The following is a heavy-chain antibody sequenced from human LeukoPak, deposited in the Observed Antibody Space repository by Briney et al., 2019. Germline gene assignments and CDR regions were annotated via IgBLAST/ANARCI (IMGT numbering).Heavy chain of an antibody. CDR3: ARLLTRWLAPLFDY. V-gene: IGHV4-34*01. Sequence: SETLSLTCAVYGGSFSGYYWSWIRQPPGKGLEWIGEINHSGSTNYNPSLKSRVTISVDTSKNQFSLKLSSVTAADTAVYYCARLLTRWLAPLFDYWGQGTLVTVSS. D-gene: IGHD6-19*01. CDR2: INHSGST. CDR1: GGSFSGYY. J-gene: IGHJ4*02.